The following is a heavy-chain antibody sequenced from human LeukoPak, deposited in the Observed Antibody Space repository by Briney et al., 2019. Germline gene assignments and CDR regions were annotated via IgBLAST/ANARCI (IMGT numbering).Heavy chain of an antibody. J-gene: IGHJ4*02. V-gene: IGHV4-39*01. CDR1: GGSISSSSYY. CDR3: PRVRVVPYYFDY. D-gene: IGHD3-3*01. Sequence: PSETLSLTCTVSGGSISSSSYYWGWIRQPPGKGLEWIGSIYYSGSTYYNPSLKSRVTISVDTSKNQFSLKLSSVTAADTAVYYCPRVRVVPYYFDYWGQGPLVTVSS. CDR2: IYYSGST.